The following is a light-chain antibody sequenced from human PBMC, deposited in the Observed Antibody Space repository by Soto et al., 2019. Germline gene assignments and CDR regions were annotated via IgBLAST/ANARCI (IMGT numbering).Light chain of an antibody. J-gene: IGKJ4*01. Sequence: DIPMTQSPSSLSAPVGDRVTITCQASQDISNYLNWYQQKPGKAPKLLIYDASNLETGVPSRFSGSGSGTDFTFTISSLQPEDIATYYCQQYDNLLTFGGGTKVEIK. CDR1: QDISNY. CDR2: DAS. CDR3: QQYDNLLT. V-gene: IGKV1-33*01.